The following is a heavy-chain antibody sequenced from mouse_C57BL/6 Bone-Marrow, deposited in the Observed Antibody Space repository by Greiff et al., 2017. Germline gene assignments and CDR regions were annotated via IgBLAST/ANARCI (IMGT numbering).Heavy chain of an antibody. J-gene: IGHJ3*01. CDR1: GYSITSGYY. V-gene: IGHV3-6*01. CDR3: ARRLAY. Sequence: EVHLVESGPGLVKPSQSLSLTCSVTGYSITSGYYWNWIRQFPGNKLEWMGYISYDGSNNSNPSLKDRISITRDTSKNQFFLKLNSVTTEDTATYYCARRLAYWGQGTLVTVSA. CDR2: ISYDGSN.